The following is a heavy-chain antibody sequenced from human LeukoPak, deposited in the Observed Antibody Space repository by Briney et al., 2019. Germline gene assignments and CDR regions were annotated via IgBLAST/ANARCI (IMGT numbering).Heavy chain of an antibody. CDR2: ISTYNGNT. CDR3: AGATKDFDWYSAPFDY. J-gene: IGHJ4*02. D-gene: IGHD3-9*01. Sequence: ASVKVSCKTSGYPFTSYGISWVRQAPGQGLEWMGWISTYNGNTKYAQKIQGRATLTTDTSTSTAYMELRSLRSDDTAVYYCAGATKDFDWYSAPFDYWGQATLVTVSS. V-gene: IGHV1-18*01. CDR1: GYPFTSYG.